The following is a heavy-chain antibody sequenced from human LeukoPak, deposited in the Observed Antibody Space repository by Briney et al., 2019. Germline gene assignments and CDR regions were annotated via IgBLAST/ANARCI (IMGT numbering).Heavy chain of an antibody. D-gene: IGHD2-2*01. CDR3: ARLPAYCSSTSCYYDY. CDR1: GFTFSSYS. J-gene: IGHJ4*02. V-gene: IGHV3-48*04. Sequence: GGCLRLSCAASGFTFSSYSMNWVRQAPGKGLEWVSYITSASGSIYYADSVKGRFTISRDNAKNSLFLQMNSLRAEDTAVYYCARLPAYCSSTSCYYDYWGQGTLVTVSS. CDR2: ITSASGSI.